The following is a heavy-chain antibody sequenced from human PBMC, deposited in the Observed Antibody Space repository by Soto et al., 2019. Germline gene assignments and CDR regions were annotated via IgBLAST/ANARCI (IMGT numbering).Heavy chain of an antibody. D-gene: IGHD2-15*01. Sequence: QVQLVQSGAEVKKPGASVKVSCKASGYTFSSDYMHWVRQAPGQGLEWMGVINPSGDSTNYAQKFQGRVTMTMDTSTRKVYLEVTSLRSEDTAVYYCARVGSQMIVAATDDFDYWGQGPLVTVSS. CDR1: GYTFSSDY. J-gene: IGHJ4*02. CDR2: INPSGDST. V-gene: IGHV1-46*01. CDR3: ARVGSQMIVAATDDFDY.